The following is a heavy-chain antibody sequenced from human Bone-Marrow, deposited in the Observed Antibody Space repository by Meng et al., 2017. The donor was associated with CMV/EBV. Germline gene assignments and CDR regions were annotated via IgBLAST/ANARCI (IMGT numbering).Heavy chain of an antibody. D-gene: IGHD2-2*02. Sequence: GGSLRLSCAASGFTFDDYAMHWVRQAPGKGLEWVSYISSSGSTIYYADSVKGRFTISRDNAKNSLYLQMNSLRAEDTAVYYCATPFVVVPAAILCYYGMDVWGQGTTVTVSS. CDR3: ATPFVVVPAAILCYYGMDV. J-gene: IGHJ6*02. CDR2: ISSSGSTI. V-gene: IGHV3-48*03. CDR1: GFTFDDYA.